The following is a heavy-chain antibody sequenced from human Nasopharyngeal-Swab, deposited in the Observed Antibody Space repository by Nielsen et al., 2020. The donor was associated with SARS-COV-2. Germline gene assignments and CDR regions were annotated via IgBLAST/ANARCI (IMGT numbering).Heavy chain of an antibody. CDR3: ARADSSGWFFSD. Sequence: WIRQPPEKGLEWVSYISSSDSTTYYADSVKGRFTISRDNAKNSLYLQMNSLRVEDTGVYYCARADSSGWFFSDWGRGTLVTVSS. V-gene: IGHV3-48*03. J-gene: IGHJ4*02. D-gene: IGHD6-19*01. CDR2: ISSSDSTT.